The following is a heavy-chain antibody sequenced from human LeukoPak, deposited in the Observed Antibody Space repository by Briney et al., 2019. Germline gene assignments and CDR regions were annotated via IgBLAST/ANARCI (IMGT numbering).Heavy chain of an antibody. V-gene: IGHV4-34*01. D-gene: IGHD4-11*01. Sequence: KPSETLSLTXAVYGGSFSGYYWSWICQPPGKGLEWIGEINHSGSTNYNPSLKSRVTISVDTSKNQFSLKLSSVTAADTAVYYCARGSVTNYYYMDVWGKGTTVTVSS. CDR3: ARGSVTNYYYMDV. CDR1: GGSFSGYY. CDR2: INHSGST. J-gene: IGHJ6*03.